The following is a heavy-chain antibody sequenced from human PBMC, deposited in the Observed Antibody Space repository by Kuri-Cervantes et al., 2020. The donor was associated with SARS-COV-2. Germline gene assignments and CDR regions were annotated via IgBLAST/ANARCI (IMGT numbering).Heavy chain of an antibody. CDR2: INHSGST. D-gene: IGHD3-3*01. J-gene: IGHJ5*02. CDR3: ARDFWSGYYGGNWFDP. V-gene: IGHV4-34*01. Sequence: ESLKISCAVYGGSFSGYYWSWIRQPPGKGLEWIGEINHSGSTNYNPSLKSRVTISVDTSKNQFSLKLSSVTAADTAVYYCARDFWSGYYGGNWFDPWGQGTLVTVSS. CDR1: GGSFSGYY.